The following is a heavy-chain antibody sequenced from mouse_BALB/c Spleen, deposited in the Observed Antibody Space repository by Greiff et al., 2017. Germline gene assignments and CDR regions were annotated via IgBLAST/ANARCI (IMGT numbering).Heavy chain of an antibody. D-gene: IGHD2-10*02. Sequence: VQLHQSGPQLVRPGASVKISCKASGYSFTSYWMHWVKQRPGQGLEWIGMIDPSDSETRLNQKFKDKATLTVDKSSSTAYMQLSSPTSEDSAVYYCARSQYGNYVFDYWGQGTTLTVSS. CDR3: ARSQYGNYVFDY. CDR2: IDPSDSET. J-gene: IGHJ2*01. V-gene: IGHV1-59*01. CDR1: GYSFTSYW.